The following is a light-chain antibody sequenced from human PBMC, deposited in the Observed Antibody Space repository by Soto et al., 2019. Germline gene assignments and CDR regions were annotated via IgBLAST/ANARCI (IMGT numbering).Light chain of an antibody. J-gene: IGKJ4*01. Sequence: ETLMTQSPATLSVSRGERATLSCMASQSIIRNLAWYQQKPGQAPRLLIYGASTRATGIPARFGGRGSGTEFSLTISSLQSEDFAVYYCQQYHNWPPVTFGGGTKVDIK. CDR2: GAS. V-gene: IGKV3-15*01. CDR3: QQYHNWPPVT. CDR1: QSIIRN.